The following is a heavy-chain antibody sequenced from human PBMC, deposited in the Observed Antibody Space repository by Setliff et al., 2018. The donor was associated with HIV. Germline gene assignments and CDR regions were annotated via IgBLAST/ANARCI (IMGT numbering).Heavy chain of an antibody. J-gene: IGHJ3*02. Sequence: SETLSLTCTVSGGSISSNNYYWGWIRQPPGKGLEWIASIYYSGSTYYNPSLKSRITISVDTSKNQFSLRLSSVTAADTAVYYCAREDGSNSHDTFEIWGQGILVTV. CDR2: IYYSGST. CDR1: GGSISSNNYY. V-gene: IGHV4-39*02. CDR3: AREDGSNSHDTFEI. D-gene: IGHD1-1*01.